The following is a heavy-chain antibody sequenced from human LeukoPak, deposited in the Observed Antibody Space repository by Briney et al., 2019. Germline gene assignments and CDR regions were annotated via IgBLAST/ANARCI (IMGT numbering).Heavy chain of an antibody. V-gene: IGHV4-34*01. D-gene: IGHD3-10*01. J-gene: IGHJ4*02. CDR3: ARGGDRSFDY. CDR1: GGSFSGYY. Sequence: SETLSLTCAVYGGSFSGYYWSWIRQPPGKGLEWIGEINHSGSTNYNPSLKSRVTISVDKAKNQFSLNLNSVTAADTAVYYCARGGDRSFDYWGQGTLVTVSS. CDR2: INHSGST.